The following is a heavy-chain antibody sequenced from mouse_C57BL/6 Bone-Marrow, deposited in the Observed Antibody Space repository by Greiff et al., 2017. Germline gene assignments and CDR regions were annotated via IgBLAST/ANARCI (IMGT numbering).Heavy chain of an antibody. CDR2: ISSGGSYT. Sequence: EVQLVVSGGDLVKPGGSLKLSCAASGFTFSSYGMSWVRQTPDKRLEWVATISSGGSYTYYPDSVKGRFTISRDNAKNTLYLQMSSLKSEDTAMYYCARFYYWYFDVWGTGTTVTVSS. V-gene: IGHV5-6*01. J-gene: IGHJ1*03. CDR3: ARFYYWYFDV. CDR1: GFTFSSYG.